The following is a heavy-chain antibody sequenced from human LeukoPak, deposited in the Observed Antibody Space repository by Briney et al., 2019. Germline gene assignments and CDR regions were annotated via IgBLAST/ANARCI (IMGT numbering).Heavy chain of an antibody. D-gene: IGHD3-10*01. CDR3: ARDLVGSAPFRD. CDR1: GGSFSGYY. Sequence: SETLSLTCAVYGGSFSGYYWSWIRQPPGKGLEWIGEINHSGSTNYNPSLKSRVTISVDTSKNQFSLKLSSVTAADTAVYYCARDLVGSAPFRDWGQGTLVTISS. J-gene: IGHJ4*02. CDR2: INHSGST. V-gene: IGHV4-34*01.